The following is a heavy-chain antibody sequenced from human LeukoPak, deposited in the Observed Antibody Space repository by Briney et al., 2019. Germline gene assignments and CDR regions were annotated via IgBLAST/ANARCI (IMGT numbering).Heavy chain of an antibody. D-gene: IGHD5-12*01. CDR1: GFTFSSYW. J-gene: IGHJ3*02. V-gene: IGHV3-74*01. CDR2: INSDGSST. CDR3: ARPGRYSRLAFDI. Sequence: GVSLRLSCAASGFTFSSYWMHWVRQAPGKGLVWVSRINSDGSSTSYADSVKGRFTISRDNAKNTLYLQMNSLRAEDTAVYYCARPGRYSRLAFDIWGQGTMVTVSS.